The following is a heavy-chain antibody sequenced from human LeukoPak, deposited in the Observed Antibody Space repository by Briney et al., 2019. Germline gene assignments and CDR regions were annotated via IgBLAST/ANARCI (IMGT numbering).Heavy chain of an antibody. D-gene: IGHD6-19*01. V-gene: IGHV3-21*06. CDR1: GFIFSTYT. CDR2: VSSSSSYI. J-gene: IGHJ4*02. CDR3: ARGSADFDY. Sequence: GGSLRLSCAASGFIFSTYTMNWVRQAPGKGLEWVSSVSSSSSYIYYADSVKGRFTTSRDNAKNSLYLQMNSLRAEDTAVYYCARGSADFDYWGQGTLVTVSS.